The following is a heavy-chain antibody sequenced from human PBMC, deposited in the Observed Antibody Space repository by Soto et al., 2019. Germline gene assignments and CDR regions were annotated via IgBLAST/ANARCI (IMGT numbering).Heavy chain of an antibody. Sequence: SETLSLTCTVSGDSISSFYWTWIRQPPGKGLEWVGYIFSSGSTNYNPSLKSRVTISVDTSENQFSLKLTSVTAADTAVYYCARVGYCSSTPCWPIGYFEYWGQGTLVTVSS. CDR2: IFSSGST. CDR1: GDSISSFY. D-gene: IGHD2-2*01. CDR3: ARVGYCSSTPCWPIGYFEY. V-gene: IGHV4-59*01. J-gene: IGHJ4*02.